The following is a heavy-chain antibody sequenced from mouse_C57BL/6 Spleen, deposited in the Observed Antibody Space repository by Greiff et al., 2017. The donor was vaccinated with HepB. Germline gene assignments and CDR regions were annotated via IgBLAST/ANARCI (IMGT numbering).Heavy chain of an antibody. J-gene: IGHJ1*03. CDR1: GYTFTSYW. CDR3: ASGGLRRGGYFDV. CDR2: IDPSDSYT. D-gene: IGHD2-4*01. V-gene: IGHV1-69*01. Sequence: VQLQQSGAELVMPGASVKLSCKASGYTFTSYWMHWVKQRPGQGLEWIGEIDPSDSYTNYNQKFKGKSTLTVDKSSSTAYMQLSSLESEDSAVYYCASGGLRRGGYFDVWGTGTTVTVSS.